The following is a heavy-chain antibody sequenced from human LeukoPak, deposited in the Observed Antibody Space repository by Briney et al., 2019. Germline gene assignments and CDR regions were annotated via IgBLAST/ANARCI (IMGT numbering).Heavy chain of an antibody. D-gene: IGHD5-18*01. V-gene: IGHV4-61*02. CDR1: GGSINSGSYF. CDR3: SRGDYSYGFD. Sequence: SQTLSLTCTVSGGSINSGSYFWSWIRQPAGKGLEWIGRIYPGGSTNYNPSLKSRVTISVDLSKNQFSLKLSSVTAADTAVYYCSRGDYSYGFDWGQGTLVTVSS. J-gene: IGHJ4*02. CDR2: IYPGGST.